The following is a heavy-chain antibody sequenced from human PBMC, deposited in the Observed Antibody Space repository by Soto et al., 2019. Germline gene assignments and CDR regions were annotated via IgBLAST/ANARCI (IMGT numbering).Heavy chain of an antibody. D-gene: IGHD5-18*01. CDR1: GFSLSTSGVG. Sequence: QITLKESGPTLLKPTQTLTLTCTFSGFSLSTSGVGVGWIRQPPGKALEWLALIHWDDDKRYSSSLKSRYTITKDPSKNRVALTMTNMDPVDTATYYCAHTRIQLWSFWGQGTLVTVP. J-gene: IGHJ4*02. V-gene: IGHV2-5*02. CDR2: IHWDDDK. CDR3: AHTRIQLWSF.